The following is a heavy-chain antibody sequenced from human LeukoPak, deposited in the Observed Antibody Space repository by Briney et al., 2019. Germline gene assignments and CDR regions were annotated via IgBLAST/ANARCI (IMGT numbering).Heavy chain of an antibody. CDR2: IRSSSSYI. CDR1: GFTFSSYR. J-gene: IGHJ6*03. CDR3: ARDERSTIFGVVFYYMDD. V-gene: IGHV3-21*01. Sequence: GGSLRLSCAASGFTFSSYRMNWVRQAPGKGLEWVSSIRSSSSYIYYADSVKGRFTISRDNAKNSLYLQMNSLRAEDTAVYYCARDERSTIFGVVFYYMDDWGKGTTVTVSS. D-gene: IGHD3-3*01.